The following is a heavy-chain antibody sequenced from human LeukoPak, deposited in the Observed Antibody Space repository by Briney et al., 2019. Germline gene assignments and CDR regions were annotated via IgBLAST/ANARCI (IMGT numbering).Heavy chain of an antibody. CDR2: IKEEGSGK. Sequence: PGGSLRLSCAVSGFTFSDNWMSWVRQAPGKGLEWVANIKEEGSGKNYVHSVKGRCTISRDNAKNSLYLQMKSLRAEDTAVYYCAKYFRADSGNYYRSFDYWGQGTLVTVSS. V-gene: IGHV3-7*05. CDR3: AKYFRADSGNYYRSFDY. J-gene: IGHJ4*02. CDR1: GFTFSDNW. D-gene: IGHD1-26*01.